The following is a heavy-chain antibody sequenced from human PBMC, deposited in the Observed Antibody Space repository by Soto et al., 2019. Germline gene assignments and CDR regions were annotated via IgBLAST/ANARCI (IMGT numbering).Heavy chain of an antibody. CDR1: GLTFSNYA. Sequence: EVQLLESGGGSVQPGGSMRLSCSASGLTFSNYAMSWVRQAPGKGLEWVASISGSGRSTNYADSVTGRFTISSVNSKNTLAVQMSSLRAEDTAVYYCARDGGNICRGGSCYFPAPDYLGQVTLVTVSP. V-gene: IGHV3-23*01. CDR2: ISGSGRST. J-gene: IGHJ4*02. CDR3: ARDGGNICRGGSCYFPAPDY. D-gene: IGHD2-15*01.